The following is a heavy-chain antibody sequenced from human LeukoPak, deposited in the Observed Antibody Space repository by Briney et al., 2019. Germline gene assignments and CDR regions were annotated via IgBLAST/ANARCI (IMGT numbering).Heavy chain of an antibody. D-gene: IGHD3-22*01. CDR3: ARIDSSAYYLDY. CDR2: INPNSGGT. Sequence: ASVKVSCKASGYTFTGYYMHWVRQAPGQGLEWMGRINPNSGGTNYAQKFQGGVTMTRDTSISTAYMELSRLRSDDTAVYYCARIDSSAYYLDYWGQGTLVTVSS. J-gene: IGHJ4*02. CDR1: GYTFTGYY. V-gene: IGHV1-2*06.